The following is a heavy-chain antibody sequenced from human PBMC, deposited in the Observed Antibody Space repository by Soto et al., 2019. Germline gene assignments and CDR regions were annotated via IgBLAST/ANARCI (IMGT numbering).Heavy chain of an antibody. J-gene: IGHJ4*02. CDR3: ARHERTNGYSSGCRD. CDR1: GGSISSSSYY. D-gene: IGHD6-19*01. CDR2: IYYSGST. V-gene: IGHV4-39*01. Sequence: QLQLQESGPGLVKPSETLSLTCTVSGGSISSSSYYWGWIRQPPGKGLEWIGSIYYSGSTYYNPSLKSRVTISVDTSKNQFSLKLSSVTAADTAVYYCARHERTNGYSSGCRDWGQGTLVTVSS.